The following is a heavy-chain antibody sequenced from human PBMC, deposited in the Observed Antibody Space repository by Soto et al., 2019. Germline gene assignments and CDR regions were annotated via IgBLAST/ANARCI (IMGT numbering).Heavy chain of an antibody. CDR3: ARVESEYQLLYDYWFDP. V-gene: IGHV4-4*07. Sequence: SETLSLTCTVSGGSISSYYWSWIRQPAGKGLEWIGRIYTSGSTNYNPSLKSRVTMSVDTSKNQFSLKLSSVTAADTAVYYCARVESEYQLLYDYWFDPWGQGTLVTV. CDR2: IYTSGST. J-gene: IGHJ5*02. CDR1: GGSISSYY. D-gene: IGHD2-2*02.